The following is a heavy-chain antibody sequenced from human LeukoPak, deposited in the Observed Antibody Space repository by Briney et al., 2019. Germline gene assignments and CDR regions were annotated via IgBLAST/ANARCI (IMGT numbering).Heavy chain of an antibody. CDR1: GFTFSTYA. CDR3: ATYRQVLLPFES. D-gene: IGHD2-8*02. Sequence: GGSLRLSCAASGFTFSTYAMSWVRQAPGKGLEWVSAISGSGGSTYYADSVKGRFTISRDNSKSTLSLQMNSLRAEDTAIYYCATYRQVLLPFESWGQGTLVTVSS. V-gene: IGHV3-23*01. J-gene: IGHJ4*02. CDR2: ISGSGGST.